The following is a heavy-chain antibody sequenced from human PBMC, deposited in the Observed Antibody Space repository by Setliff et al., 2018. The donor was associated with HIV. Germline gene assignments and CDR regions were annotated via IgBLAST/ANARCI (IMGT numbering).Heavy chain of an antibody. J-gene: IGHJ4*02. D-gene: IGHD2-21*02. CDR3: ARGVAALTASFDY. CDR1: GYKFTTYW. CDR2: IYPDDSDT. V-gene: IGHV5-51*01. Sequence: GESLKISCKGSGYKFTTYWIAWVRQMPGKGLEWMGMIYPDDSDTRYSPSFQGRVTISADKSISTAYLQWSSLQTSDSGMYYCARGVAALTASFDYWGQGSLVTVSS.